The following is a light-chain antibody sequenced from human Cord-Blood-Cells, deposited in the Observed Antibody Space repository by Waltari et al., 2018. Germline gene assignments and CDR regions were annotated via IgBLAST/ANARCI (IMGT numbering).Light chain of an antibody. CDR2: ASS. J-gene: IGLJ3*02. Sequence: QSALTQPASVSGSPGQSITISCTGTSRDVGSCNLVSWYQQHPGKAPKLLSYASSLRPSGVSNRFSGSKSGNTAYLTISGLQAEDEADYYGCSYAGSSTWVFGGGTKLTVL. V-gene: IGLV2-23*01. CDR1: SRDVGSCNL. CDR3: CSYAGSSTWV.